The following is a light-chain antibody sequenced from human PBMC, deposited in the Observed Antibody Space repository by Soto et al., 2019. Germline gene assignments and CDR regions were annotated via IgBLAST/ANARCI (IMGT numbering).Light chain of an antibody. J-gene: IGKJ2*01. CDR2: KAS. Sequence: DIPMPQSPSTLSASVGDRVTITCRASPSIPRWLAWYPQKPGSAPKLLVFKASSLGGGVPSRFSGSGSGTEFTLTISSLQPEDFAKYYCQQCVSYPFTFGQGTKLEI. CDR1: PSIPRW. V-gene: IGKV1-5*03. CDR3: QQCVSYPFT.